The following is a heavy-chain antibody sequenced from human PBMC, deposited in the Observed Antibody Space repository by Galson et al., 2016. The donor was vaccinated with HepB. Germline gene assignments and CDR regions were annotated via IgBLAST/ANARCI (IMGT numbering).Heavy chain of an antibody. Sequence: SLRLSCAASGFTFSNYGMHWVRQAPGKGLEWVALIWCDGSKKYYAESVKGRLTISRDNSKTTLGLQMNSLRAEDTAVYYCASDGIPSPQDKGGRLPPPAYCGMDVWGKGTAVTVSS. J-gene: IGHJ6*04. V-gene: IGHV3-33*01. CDR2: IWCDGSKK. D-gene: IGHD1-1*01. CDR3: ASDGIPSPQDKGGRLPPPAYCGMDV. CDR1: GFTFSNYG.